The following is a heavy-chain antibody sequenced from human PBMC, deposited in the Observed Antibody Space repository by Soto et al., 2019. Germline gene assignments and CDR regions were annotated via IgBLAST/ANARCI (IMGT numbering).Heavy chain of an antibody. D-gene: IGHD1-1*01. CDR3: PRLGGVQPEPENY. Sequence: GGSLRLSCAASGFTFSAYAMSWVRQTPGKVLEWLSAISNDATTYYADSVKWRFTISRDNSKNTMYLQIGSLRAEDRAVYYCPRLGGVQPEPENYWGQGTLVTVSS. CDR1: GFTFSAYA. V-gene: IGHV3-23*01. CDR2: ISNDATT. J-gene: IGHJ4*02.